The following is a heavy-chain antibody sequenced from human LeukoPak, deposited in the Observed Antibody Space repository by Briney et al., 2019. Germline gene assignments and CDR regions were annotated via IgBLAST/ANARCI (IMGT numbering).Heavy chain of an antibody. J-gene: IGHJ4*02. D-gene: IGHD3-10*01. Sequence: GGSLRLSCAASGFTFNNYATSWVRQPPGKVLEWVSAITGSGGDTYHADSVKGRFTISRDNSKNTLYLQMNSLRAEDTAVYYCAKGSRDSRPYYFDFWGQGTLVTVSS. CDR1: GFTFNNYA. CDR3: AKGSRDSRPYYFDF. V-gene: IGHV3-23*01. CDR2: ITGSGGDT.